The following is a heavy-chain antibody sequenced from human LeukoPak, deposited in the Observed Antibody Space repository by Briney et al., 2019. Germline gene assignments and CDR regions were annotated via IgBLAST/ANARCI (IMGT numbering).Heavy chain of an antibody. V-gene: IGHV3-7*01. CDR3: AKEGY. CDR1: GFSFSRVW. CDR2: IKLDGSEK. Sequence: GGSLRLSCAASGFSFSRVWMSWVRQAPGKGPEWVASIKLDGSEKYYVDSVKGRFTISRDNAKNSLYLQMNTLRAEDTAVYYWAKEGYWGQGTLVTVSS. J-gene: IGHJ4*02.